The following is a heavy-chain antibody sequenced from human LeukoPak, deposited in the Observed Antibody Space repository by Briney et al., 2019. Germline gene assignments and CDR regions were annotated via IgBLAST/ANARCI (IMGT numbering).Heavy chain of an antibody. J-gene: IGHJ4*02. CDR3: AGSAAITGTVLGY. D-gene: IGHD1-7*01. V-gene: IGHV1-69*05. CDR1: GGIFSSYA. CDR2: IIPIFGTA. Sequence: SVKVSCKASGGIFSSYAISWVRQAPGQGLEWMGGIIPIFGTANYAQKFQGRVTITTDESTSTAYMELSSLRSEDTAVYYCAGSAAITGTVLGYWGQGTLVTVSS.